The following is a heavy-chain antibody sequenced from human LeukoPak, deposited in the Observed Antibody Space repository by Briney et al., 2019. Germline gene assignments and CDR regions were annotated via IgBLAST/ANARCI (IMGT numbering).Heavy chain of an antibody. D-gene: IGHD5-18*01. V-gene: IGHV4-34*01. CDR1: GGSFSGYY. CDR3: ARGLGYSYSWRYYYYYMDV. CDR2: INHSGST. Sequence: SETLSLTCAVYGGSFSGYYWSWIRQPPGKGLEWIGEINHSGSTNYNPSLKSRVTISVDTSKNQFSLKLSSVTAADTAVYYCARGLGYSYSWRYYYYYMDVWGKGTTVTVSS. J-gene: IGHJ6*03.